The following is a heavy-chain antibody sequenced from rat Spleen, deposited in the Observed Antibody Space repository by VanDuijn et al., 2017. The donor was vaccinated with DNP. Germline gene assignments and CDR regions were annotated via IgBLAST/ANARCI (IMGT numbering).Heavy chain of an antibody. J-gene: IGHJ3*01. CDR1: GFTFSDYN. Sequence: EVQLVESGGGLVQPGRSMKLSCAASGFTFSDYNMAWIRQAPKKGLEWVASISYDGSKTYYRESVKGRFTISRDDAKSTLYLQMDSLRSEDTATYYCASLWTLAYWGQGTLVTVSS. CDR2: ISYDGSKT. V-gene: IGHV5-7*01. D-gene: IGHD1-3*01. CDR3: ASLWTLAY.